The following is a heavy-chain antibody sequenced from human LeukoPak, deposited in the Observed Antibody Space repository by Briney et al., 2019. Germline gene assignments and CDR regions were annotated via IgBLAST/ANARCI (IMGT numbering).Heavy chain of an antibody. CDR3: ARLWATGDTAMVRSYFDY. V-gene: IGHV4-30-2*01. CDR1: GGSISSGGYS. Sequence: SETLSLTCAVSGGSISSGGYSWSWIRQPPGKGLEWIGYIYHSGSTYYNPSLKSRVTISVDRSKNQFSLKLSSVTAADTAAYYCARLWATGDTAMVRSYFDYWGQGTLVTVSS. J-gene: IGHJ4*02. D-gene: IGHD5-18*01. CDR2: IYHSGST.